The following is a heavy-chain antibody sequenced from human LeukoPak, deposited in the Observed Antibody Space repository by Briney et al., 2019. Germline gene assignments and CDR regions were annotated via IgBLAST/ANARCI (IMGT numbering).Heavy chain of an antibody. CDR2: IKQDGSEK. D-gene: IGHD2-15*01. J-gene: IGHJ6*02. CDR3: ARVQAGLLGYYYGMDV. V-gene: IGHV3-7*01. Sequence: PGGSLRLSCAASGFTFSSYWMSWVRQAPGKGLEWVANIKQDGSEKYYVDSVKGRFTISRDNAKNSLYLQMNSLRAEDTAVYYCARVQAGLLGYYYGMDVWGRGTTVTVSS. CDR1: GFTFSSYW.